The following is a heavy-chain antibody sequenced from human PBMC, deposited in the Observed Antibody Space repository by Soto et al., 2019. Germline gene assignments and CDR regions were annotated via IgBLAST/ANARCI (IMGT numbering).Heavy chain of an antibody. J-gene: IGHJ4*02. V-gene: IGHV3-72*01. D-gene: IGHD3-16*01. CDR1: GFTFSDHY. CDR2: SRNKFKSYST. CDR3: ASRGTYQTFGY. Sequence: PGGSLRLSCATSGFTFSDHYMYWVRQAPVNGLELVGRSRNKFKSYSTEYSASVQGRFTIAIDDSINSLYLEMTSLEGEDAAVYFCASRGTYQTFGYWGQGALVTVSS.